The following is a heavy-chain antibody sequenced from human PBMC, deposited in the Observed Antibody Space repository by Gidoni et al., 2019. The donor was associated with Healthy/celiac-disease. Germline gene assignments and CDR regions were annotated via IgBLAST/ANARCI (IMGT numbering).Heavy chain of an antibody. V-gene: IGHV2-70*15. CDR1: GFSLSTSGMC. CDR2: IDWDDDK. J-gene: IGHJ6*02. CDR3: ARSTINYGDYDYYYGMDV. Sequence: QVTLRESGPALVKPTQTLTLTCTFSGFSLSTSGMCVSWIRQPPGKALEWLARIDWDDDKYYSTSLKTRLTISKDTSKNQVVLTMTNMDPVDTATYYCARSTINYGDYDYYYGMDVWGQGTTVTVSS. D-gene: IGHD4-17*01.